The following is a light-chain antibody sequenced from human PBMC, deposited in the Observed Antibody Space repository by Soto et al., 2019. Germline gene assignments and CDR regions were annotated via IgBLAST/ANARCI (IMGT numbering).Light chain of an antibody. Sequence: QSALTQPASVSGSPGQSITISCTGTSSDVGGYDYVSWYQQHPGKAPKLMIYDVTNRPSGVSIRFSGSKSGNTASLTISGLQAEDEADYFCSSYKSSFLVVFGGGTKVTVL. CDR1: SSDVGGYDY. CDR2: DVT. CDR3: SSYKSSFLVV. J-gene: IGLJ2*01. V-gene: IGLV2-14*01.